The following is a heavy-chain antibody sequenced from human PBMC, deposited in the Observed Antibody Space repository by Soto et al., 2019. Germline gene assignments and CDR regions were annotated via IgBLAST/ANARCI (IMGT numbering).Heavy chain of an antibody. J-gene: IGHJ6*02. CDR3: ARGYCSGGNCYNGLDV. CDR2: VYPSGGGT. CDR1: GYTFSITY. V-gene: IGHV1-46*01. Sequence: QVQLVQSGAEVKKPGASVKVSCKAAGYTFSITYIHWVRQAPGQGLEWLGFVYPSGGGTNYNENLEGRVKMARATSTSKVYMDVSRLTSEDTGVYYCARGYCSGGNCYNGLDVGGQGTTVIVSS. D-gene: IGHD2-15*01.